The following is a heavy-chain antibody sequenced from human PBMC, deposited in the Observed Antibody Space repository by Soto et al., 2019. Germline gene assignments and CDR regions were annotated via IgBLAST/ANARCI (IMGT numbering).Heavy chain of an antibody. CDR2: TYFRSKWQY. CDR3: ARSEQWLTT. Sequence: QTLSLTGAISGESVSSNIAAWNWSRQSPSRGLEWLGRTYFRSKWQYGYAVSVRSRITIKADTSKNQFSLQLDSVTPEDKAVYYCARSEQWLTTWGQGTLVTVYS. CDR1: GESVSSNIAA. V-gene: IGHV6-1*01. D-gene: IGHD6-19*01. J-gene: IGHJ4*02.